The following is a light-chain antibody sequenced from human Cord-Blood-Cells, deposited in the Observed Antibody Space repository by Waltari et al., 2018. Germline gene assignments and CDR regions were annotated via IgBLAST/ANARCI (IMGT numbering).Light chain of an antibody. V-gene: IGLV2-11*01. J-gene: IGLJ3*02. Sequence: QSALTQPRSVSGSPGQSVTISCTGTSSDVGGYNYVSWYQQHPGKAPKLMIYGVSKRPSGVPDRFSGSKSGNTASLTISGLQAEDEADYYCCSYAGSYTWVFGGGTKRTVL. CDR1: SSDVGGYNY. CDR3: CSYAGSYTWV. CDR2: GVS.